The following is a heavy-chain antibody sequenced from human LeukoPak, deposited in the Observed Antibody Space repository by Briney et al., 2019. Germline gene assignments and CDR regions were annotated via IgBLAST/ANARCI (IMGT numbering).Heavy chain of an antibody. D-gene: IGHD3-22*01. V-gene: IGHV3-23*01. CDR2: TSGSGGST. CDR1: GFTFTSYA. Sequence: GGSLRLSCAASGFTFTSYAMSWVRQAPGRGLEWVSATSGSGGSTYYADSVKGRFTISRDNSKNTLYLQMDNLRAEDTAVYYCAKGTSYYYDSSGYYYFDYWGQGTLVTVSS. J-gene: IGHJ4*02. CDR3: AKGTSYYYDSSGYYYFDY.